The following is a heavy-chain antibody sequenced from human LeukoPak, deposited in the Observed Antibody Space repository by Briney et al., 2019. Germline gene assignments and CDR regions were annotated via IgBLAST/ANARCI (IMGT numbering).Heavy chain of an antibody. J-gene: IGHJ5*02. Sequence: SETLSLTCTVSGDSISSFYWSWIRQPAGKGLEWIGRIYTSGSTNYNPSLKSRVTMSVDTSKNQFSLKLSSVTAADTAVYYCARSCGIAVAGYEFSWFDPWGQRTLVTVSS. CDR1: GDSISSFY. CDR2: IYTSGST. V-gene: IGHV4-4*07. CDR3: ARSCGIAVAGYEFSWFDP. D-gene: IGHD6-19*01.